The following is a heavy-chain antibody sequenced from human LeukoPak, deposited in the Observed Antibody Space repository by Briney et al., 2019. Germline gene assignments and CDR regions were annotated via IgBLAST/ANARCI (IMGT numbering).Heavy chain of an antibody. J-gene: IGHJ3*01. CDR3: ARSNPNRNALDL. D-gene: IGHD1-14*01. Sequence: PGGSLRLSCAASGFTLSSYLMSWVRQAPGRGLEWVANINKDGSEETYLDSAKGRFTVSRDNAKNSLFLQMNSLRGDDTAVYYCARSNPNRNALDLWGQGTMVTISS. V-gene: IGHV3-7*01. CDR2: INKDGSEE. CDR1: GFTLSSYL.